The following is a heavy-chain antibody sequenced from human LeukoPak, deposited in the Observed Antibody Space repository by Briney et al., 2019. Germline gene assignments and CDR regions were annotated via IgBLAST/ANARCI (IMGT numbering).Heavy chain of an antibody. CDR2: ISGPGDNT. D-gene: IGHD6-25*01. V-gene: IGHV3-23*01. CDR1: GFTFTRYA. CDR3: AREATSSSGWYIDY. J-gene: IGHJ4*02. Sequence: GGSLRLSCAASGFTFTRYAMKWVRQAPGKGLEWVSTISGPGDNTYYAASVKGRFTISRDNSKSTVYLQMNSLRAGDTAVYYCAREATSSSGWYIDYWGQGALVTVSS.